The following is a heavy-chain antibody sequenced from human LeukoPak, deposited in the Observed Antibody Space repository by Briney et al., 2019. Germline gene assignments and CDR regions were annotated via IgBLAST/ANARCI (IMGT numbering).Heavy chain of an antibody. J-gene: IGHJ4*02. D-gene: IGHD3-16*02. CDR2: IWYDGSNK. CDR3: AREYRYFDY. Sequence: GRSLRLCCAASGFTFSSYGMHWVRQAPGKGLEWVAAIWYDGSNKYYADSVKGRFTISRDNSKNTLYLQMNSLRAEDTAVYYCAREYRYFDYWGQGTLVTVSS. CDR1: GFTFSSYG. V-gene: IGHV3-33*01.